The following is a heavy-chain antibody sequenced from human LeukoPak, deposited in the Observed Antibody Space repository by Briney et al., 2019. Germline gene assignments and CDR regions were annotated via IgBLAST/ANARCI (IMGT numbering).Heavy chain of an antibody. V-gene: IGHV3-30*02. Sequence: TGVSLRLSCAASGFTFSSYGMHWVRQAPGKGLEWVAFIRYDGSNKYYADSVKGRFTISRDNSKNTLYLQMNSLRAEDTAVYYCAKDKGWGNYDILTGYPEHNYYYGMDVWGQGTTVTVSS. J-gene: IGHJ6*02. CDR3: AKDKGWGNYDILTGYPEHNYYYGMDV. D-gene: IGHD3-9*01. CDR1: GFTFSSYG. CDR2: IRYDGSNK.